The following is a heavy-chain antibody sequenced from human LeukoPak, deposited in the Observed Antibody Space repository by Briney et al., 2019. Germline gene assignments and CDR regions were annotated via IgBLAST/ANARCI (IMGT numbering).Heavy chain of an antibody. CDR1: GFTFSTYK. J-gene: IGHJ4*02. CDR2: ISSSSSDI. D-gene: IGHD6-19*01. V-gene: IGHV3-21*06. CDR3: ARDGVISGVDY. Sequence: GGPLRLSCAASGFTFSTYKMNWFRQAPGKGLEWVSSISSSSSDIYYADSVKGRFTISRDNAKNSLYLQMHSLRGEDTAVYFCARDGVISGVDYWAQGTLVTVSS.